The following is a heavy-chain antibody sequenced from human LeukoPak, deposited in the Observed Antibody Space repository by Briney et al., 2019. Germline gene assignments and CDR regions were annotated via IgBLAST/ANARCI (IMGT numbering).Heavy chain of an antibody. Sequence: GGSLRLSCAASGFTFSSYAMHWVRQAPGKGLEYVSAISSNGGSTYYANSVKGRFTTSRDNSKNTLYLQMGSLRAEDMAVYYCARDDSTSCGYDYWGQGTLVTVSS. J-gene: IGHJ4*02. CDR1: GFTFSSYA. CDR3: ARDDSTSCGYDY. CDR2: ISSNGGST. V-gene: IGHV3-64*01. D-gene: IGHD2-2*01.